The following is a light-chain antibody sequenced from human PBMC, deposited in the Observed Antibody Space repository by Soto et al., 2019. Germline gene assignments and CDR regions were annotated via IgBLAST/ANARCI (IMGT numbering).Light chain of an antibody. CDR1: QDITKF. CDR3: QQVSGLSRK. Sequence: DIHMTQSPSSVSASVGDRITITCRASQDITKFLAWYQQTPGKAPKLLIRGASTLHSGVPSRFSGSGSGTNFSLTISSLQPEDFATYYCQQVSGLSRKFGQGTQAYIK. V-gene: IGKV1-12*01. J-gene: IGKJ1*01. CDR2: GAS.